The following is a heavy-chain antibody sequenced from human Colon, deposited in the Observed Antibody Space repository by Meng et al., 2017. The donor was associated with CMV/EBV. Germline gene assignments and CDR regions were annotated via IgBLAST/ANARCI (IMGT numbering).Heavy chain of an antibody. Sequence: GESLKISCAASGFTFSSYAMSWVRQAPGKGPEWVSAISSSDGRTSYADSVRGRFTISRDNSKNMLYLQMNSLRAEDTAVYYCAKSPIWVAVAGVLHYWGQGTQVTVSS. CDR1: GFTFSSYA. CDR3: AKSPIWVAVAGVLHY. D-gene: IGHD6-19*01. CDR2: ISSSDGRT. J-gene: IGHJ4*02. V-gene: IGHV3-23*01.